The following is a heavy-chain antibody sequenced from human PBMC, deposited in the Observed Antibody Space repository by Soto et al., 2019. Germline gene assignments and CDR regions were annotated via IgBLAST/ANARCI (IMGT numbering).Heavy chain of an antibody. CDR2: ISSSSSTI. CDR3: ARYGWDIVVVPAAMTPHNWFDP. D-gene: IGHD2-2*01. Sequence: GGSLRLSCAASGFTFSSYSMNWVRQAPGKGLEWVSYISSSSSTIYYADSVKGRFTISRDKAKNSLYLQMNSLRAEDMVVYYCARYGWDIVVVPAAMTPHNWFDPWGQGTLVTVSS. CDR1: GFTFSSYS. V-gene: IGHV3-48*01. J-gene: IGHJ5*02.